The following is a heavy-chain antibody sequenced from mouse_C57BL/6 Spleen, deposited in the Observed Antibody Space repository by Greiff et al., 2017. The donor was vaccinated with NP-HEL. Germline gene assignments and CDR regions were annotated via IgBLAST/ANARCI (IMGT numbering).Heavy chain of an antibody. CDR1: GFTFSSYA. CDR3: TRGLTYDGYYAHYAMDY. V-gene: IGHV5-9-1*02. D-gene: IGHD2-3*01. Sequence: EVMLVESGEGLVKPGGSLKLSCAASGFTFSSYAMSWVRQTPEKRLEWVAYISSGGDYIYYADTVKGRFTISRDNARNTLYLQMSSLKSEDTAMYYCTRGLTYDGYYAHYAMDYWGQGTSVTVSS. CDR2: ISSGGDYI. J-gene: IGHJ4*01.